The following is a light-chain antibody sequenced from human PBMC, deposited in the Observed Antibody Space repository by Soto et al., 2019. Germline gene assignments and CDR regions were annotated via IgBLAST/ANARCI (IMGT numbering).Light chain of an antibody. CDR3: TSFTRSTPRWV. CDR1: TSDVGGYNY. J-gene: IGLJ3*02. V-gene: IGLV2-14*01. Sequence: QSALTQPASVSGSPGQSITISCTGTTSDVGGYNYVTWYQQYPGTAPKLMIYDVTNRPSGVSNRFSGSKSGNTASLTISGLQPEDEADYYCTSFTRSTPRWVFGGGTKVTVL. CDR2: DVT.